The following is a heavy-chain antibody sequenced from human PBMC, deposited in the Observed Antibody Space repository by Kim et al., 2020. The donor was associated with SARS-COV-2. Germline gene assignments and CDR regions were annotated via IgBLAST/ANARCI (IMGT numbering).Heavy chain of an antibody. V-gene: IGHV3-74*01. CDR2: ISTDGSST. J-gene: IGHJ5*01. CDR3: ARKQGLELPFDP. CDR1: GFTFSSYW. D-gene: IGHD3-10*01. Sequence: GGSPRLSCTVSGFTFSSYWMHWVRQAPGKGPEWVSRISTDGSSTSYADSVKGRFTISRDNAKNTMYLQMNSLRGEYTAVYYCARKQGLELPFDPWGQGNL.